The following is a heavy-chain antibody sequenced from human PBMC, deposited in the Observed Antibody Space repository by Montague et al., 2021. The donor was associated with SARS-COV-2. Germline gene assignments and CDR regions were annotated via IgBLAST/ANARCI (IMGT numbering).Heavy chain of an antibody. Sequence: SLRLSCAASGFTFSSYWMRWVRQAPGKGLVCVSRINSDGSSTSYADSVKGRFTISRDNAENTLYLQMNSLRAEDTAVYYCARVGAGYYYYYYGMDVWGQGTTVTVSS. D-gene: IGHD5-18*01. V-gene: IGHV3-74*01. J-gene: IGHJ6*02. CDR3: ARVGAGYYYYYYGMDV. CDR1: GFTFSSYW. CDR2: INSDGSST.